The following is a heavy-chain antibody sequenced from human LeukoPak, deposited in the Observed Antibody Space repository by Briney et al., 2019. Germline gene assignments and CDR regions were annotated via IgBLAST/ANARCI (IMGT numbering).Heavy chain of an antibody. Sequence: PGGSLRLSCAASGFTFSSYAMSWVRQAPGKGLEWVSAISGSGGSTYYADSVKGRFTISRDNSKNTLYLQMNSLRAEDTAVYYCAKDPRRGTIFGVVPDYYYMDVWGKGTTVTVFS. J-gene: IGHJ6*03. CDR1: GFTFSSYA. CDR3: AKDPRRGTIFGVVPDYYYMDV. D-gene: IGHD3-3*01. V-gene: IGHV3-23*01. CDR2: ISGSGGST.